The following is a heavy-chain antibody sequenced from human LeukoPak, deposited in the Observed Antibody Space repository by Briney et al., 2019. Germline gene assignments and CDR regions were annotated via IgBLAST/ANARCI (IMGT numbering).Heavy chain of an antibody. Sequence: RASETLSLTCTVSGGSVSSGNYYWSWIRQPPGKGLEWIGEIYHSGSTNYNPSLKSRVTISVDKSKNQFSLKLSSVTAADTAVYYCARQYYYDSRHKTFDYWGQGTLVTVSS. CDR3: ARQYYYDSRHKTFDY. D-gene: IGHD3-22*01. CDR2: IYHSGST. CDR1: GGSVSSGNYY. V-gene: IGHV4-61*01. J-gene: IGHJ4*02.